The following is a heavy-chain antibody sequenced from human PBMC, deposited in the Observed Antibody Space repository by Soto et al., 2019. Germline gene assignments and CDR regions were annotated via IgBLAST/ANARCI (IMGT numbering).Heavy chain of an antibody. CDR3: ATDLRGEPELYYYGMDV. J-gene: IGHJ6*01. CDR2: IFYSGTT. D-gene: IGHD1-7*01. CDR1: GDSISSADYY. Sequence: SETLSLTCTVSGDSISSADYYWSWIRHTPGNGLEWIGHIFYSGTTYYNPSLKSRLTISVDTSKNHFSLRLTSVTAAETAVYYCATDLRGEPELYYYGMDVWG. V-gene: IGHV4-30-4*01.